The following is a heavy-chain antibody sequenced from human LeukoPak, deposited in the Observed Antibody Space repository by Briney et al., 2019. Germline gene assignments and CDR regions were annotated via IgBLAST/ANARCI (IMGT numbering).Heavy chain of an antibody. CDR2: INWNGGST. V-gene: IGHV3-20*04. Sequence: PGGSLRLSCAASGFTFDDYGMSWVRQAPGKGLEWVSGINWNGGSTGYADSVKGRFTISRDNSKNTLYLQMNSLRAEDTAVYYCARTYYYGSGSYIPYYYYGMDVWGQGTTVTVSS. J-gene: IGHJ6*02. CDR3: ARTYYYGSGSYIPYYYYGMDV. D-gene: IGHD3-10*01. CDR1: GFTFDDYG.